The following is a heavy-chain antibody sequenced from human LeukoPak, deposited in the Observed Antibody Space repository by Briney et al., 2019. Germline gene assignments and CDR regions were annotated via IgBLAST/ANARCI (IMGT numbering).Heavy chain of an antibody. V-gene: IGHV3-7*01. CDR2: IKQDGSEK. Sequence: PGGSLRLSCATSRFTFSNFWMSWVRQAPGKGLEWVANIKQDGSEKYYVDSVKGRFTISRDNAKNSLYLQMNSLRAEDTAVYYCANGDGFDYWGQGTLVTVSS. J-gene: IGHJ4*02. CDR1: RFTFSNFW. CDR3: ANGDGFDY. D-gene: IGHD5-24*01.